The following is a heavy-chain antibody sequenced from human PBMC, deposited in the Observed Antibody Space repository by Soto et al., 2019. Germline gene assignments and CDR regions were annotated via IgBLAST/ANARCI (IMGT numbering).Heavy chain of an antibody. D-gene: IGHD3-16*01. J-gene: IGHJ6*02. CDR3: ARDSSIIRRGASGMDV. V-gene: IGHV3-33*01. Sequence: GGSLRLSCAASGFTFSTYGMHWVRQAPGKGLEWVAGIRYDGSNQYYADSVKGQFTISRDNSKNTLYMQMDSLRADDTAVYYCARDSSIIRRGASGMDVWGQGTTVTVSS. CDR1: GFTFSTYG. CDR2: IRYDGSNQ.